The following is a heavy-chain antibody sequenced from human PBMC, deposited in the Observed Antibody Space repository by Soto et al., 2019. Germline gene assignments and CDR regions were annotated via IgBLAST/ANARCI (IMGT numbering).Heavy chain of an antibody. J-gene: IGHJ5*02. V-gene: IGHV4-4*07. CDR2: IYATGTT. CDR1: GASISGFY. CDR3: VRDGTKTLRDWFDP. D-gene: IGHD1-1*01. Sequence: PSETLSVTCPVSGASISGFYWSWIRKSAGKGLEWIGRIYATGTTDYNPSLKSRVMMSVDTSKKQFSLKLRSVTAADTAVYYCVRDGTKTLRDWFDPWGQGISVTVSS.